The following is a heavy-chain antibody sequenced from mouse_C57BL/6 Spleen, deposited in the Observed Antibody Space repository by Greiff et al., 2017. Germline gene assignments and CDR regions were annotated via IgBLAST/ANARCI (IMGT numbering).Heavy chain of an antibody. Sequence: EVQLVESGPGLVKPSQSLSLTCSVTGYSITSGYYWNWIRQFPGNKLEWMGYISYDGSNNYNPSLKNRISITRDTSKNQFFLKLNSVTTEDTATYYCARGGFYDGYYEGYAMDYWGQGTSVTVSS. J-gene: IGHJ4*01. D-gene: IGHD2-3*01. CDR1: GYSITSGYY. CDR3: ARGGFYDGYYEGYAMDY. CDR2: ISYDGSN. V-gene: IGHV3-6*01.